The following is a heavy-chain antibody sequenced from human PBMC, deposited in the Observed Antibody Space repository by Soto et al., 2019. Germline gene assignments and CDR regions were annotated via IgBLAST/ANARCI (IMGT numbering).Heavy chain of an antibody. CDR3: ARGATAGDSAVHY. CDR1: GGTFSTYT. V-gene: IGHV1-69*02. D-gene: IGHD2-21*01. Sequence: QVQLVQSGAEVKKPGSSVKVSCKTSGGTFSTYTLSWVRQAPGQGLEWMGRIIPVLDKADYAQRFQGRLTITADRSTSTANMELSSLSSEHTAIYYCARGATAGDSAVHYWGQGTLVSVSS. J-gene: IGHJ4*02. CDR2: IIPVLDKA.